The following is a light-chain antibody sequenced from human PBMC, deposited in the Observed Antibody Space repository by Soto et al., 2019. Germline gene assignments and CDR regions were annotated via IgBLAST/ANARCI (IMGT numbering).Light chain of an antibody. J-gene: IGKJ2*01. CDR1: QSVSSNY. V-gene: IGKV3-20*01. CDR2: GAS. CDR3: KQYGRAPIFT. Sequence: EIVFTQSPGTLSLSPGERATLSCTASQSVSSNYLAWYQQKPGQAPRLLIYGASRGAAGIPARISGSGSGTDFTIPIIRLDAEDFAVYFCKQYGRAPIFTFGHGTKLEIK.